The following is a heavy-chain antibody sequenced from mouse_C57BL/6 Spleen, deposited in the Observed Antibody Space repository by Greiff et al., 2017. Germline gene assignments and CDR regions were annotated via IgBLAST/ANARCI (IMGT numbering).Heavy chain of an antibody. Sequence: ESGPGLVKPSQSLSLTCSVTGYSITSGYYWNWIRQFPGNKLEWMGYISYDGSNNYNPSLKNRISITRDTSKNQFFLKLNSVTTEDTATYYCARDNWEDYFDYWGQGATLTVSS. J-gene: IGHJ2*01. D-gene: IGHD4-1*01. CDR3: ARDNWEDYFDY. CDR2: ISYDGSN. CDR1: GYSITSGYY. V-gene: IGHV3-6*01.